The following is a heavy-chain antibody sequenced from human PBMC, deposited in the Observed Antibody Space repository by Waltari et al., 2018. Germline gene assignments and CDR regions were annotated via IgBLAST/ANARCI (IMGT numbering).Heavy chain of an antibody. D-gene: IGHD2-15*01. Sequence: QVQLQESGPGLVKPSETLSLTCAVSGYSISSGSYWGWIRQPPGKGLEWIGTFYHSESTNYNPALKSRVTIAVDTSKNQCSRKVNSVTAADTAVYYCSRLQDYLDYWGQGILVTVSS. V-gene: IGHV4-38-2*01. CDR2: FYHSEST. CDR1: GYSISSGSY. CDR3: SRLQDYLDY. J-gene: IGHJ4*02.